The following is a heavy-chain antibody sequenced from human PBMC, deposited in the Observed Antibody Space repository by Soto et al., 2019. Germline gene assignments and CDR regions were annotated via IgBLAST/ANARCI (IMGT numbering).Heavy chain of an antibody. CDR1: GYSISSGYY. CDR2: IYHSGST. V-gene: IGHV4-38-2*02. D-gene: IGHD2-2*01. J-gene: IGHJ6*02. CDR3: AREIGHGANTASPMDV. Sequence: PSETLSLTCAVSGYSISSGYYWGWIRQPPGKGLEWIGSIYHSGSTYYNPSLKSRVTISVDTSKNQFSLKLSSVTAADTAVYYCAREIGHGANTASPMDVWGQGTTATVSS.